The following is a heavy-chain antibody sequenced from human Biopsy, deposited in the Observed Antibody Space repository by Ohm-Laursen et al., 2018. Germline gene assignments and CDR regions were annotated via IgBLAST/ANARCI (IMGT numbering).Heavy chain of an antibody. D-gene: IGHD2-2*01. CDR2: IDWDDAK. Sequence: TQTLTLACTLSGFSLNTRGMSVTWIRQPPGEALEWLARIDWDDAKFYSESLKTRLAISKDTSENHVVLTLSDVDPVDTATYYCARIPILIVPAALVYRHRRHLQGLDVWGQGTTVIVSS. CDR1: GFSLNTRGMS. V-gene: IGHV2-70*16. CDR3: ARIPILIVPAALVYRHRRHLQGLDV. J-gene: IGHJ6*02.